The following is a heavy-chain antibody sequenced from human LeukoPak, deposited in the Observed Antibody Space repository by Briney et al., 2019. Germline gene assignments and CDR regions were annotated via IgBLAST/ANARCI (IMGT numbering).Heavy chain of an antibody. V-gene: IGHV1-2*02. CDR3: AREPIVYYGSGSPATNWFDP. CDR1: GYTFTGYY. D-gene: IGHD3-10*01. J-gene: IGHJ5*02. Sequence: ASVKVSCKASGYTFTGYYMHWVRQAPGQGLEWMGWINPNSGGTNYAQKFQGRVTMTRDTSISTAYMELSRLRSDDTAVYYCAREPIVYYGSGSPATNWFDPWGQGTLVTVSS. CDR2: INPNSGGT.